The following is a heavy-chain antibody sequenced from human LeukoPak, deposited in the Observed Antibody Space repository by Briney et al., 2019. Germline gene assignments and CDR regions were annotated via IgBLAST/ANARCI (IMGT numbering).Heavy chain of an antibody. CDR3: ARDRRAYYYDSSGYYSLDY. J-gene: IGHJ4*02. V-gene: IGHV3-21*01. D-gene: IGHD3-22*01. CDR2: ISSSSSYI. CDR1: GFTLSSYS. Sequence: GGSLRLSCAASGFTLSSYSMNWVRQAPGKGLEWVSSISSSSSYIYYADSVKGRFTISRDNAKNSLYLQMNSLRAEDTAVYYCARDRRAYYYDSSGYYSLDYWGQGTLVTVSS.